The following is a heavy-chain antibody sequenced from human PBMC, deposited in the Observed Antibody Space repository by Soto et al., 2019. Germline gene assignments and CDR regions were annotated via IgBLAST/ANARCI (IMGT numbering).Heavy chain of an antibody. Sequence: SETLSLTCTVSGGSISSYYWSWIRQPAGKGLEWIGRIYTSGSTNYNPSLKSRVTMSVDTSKNQFSLKLSSVTAADTAVYYCARDGSNYVELYYYYGMDVWGQGTTVTVSS. CDR3: ARDGSNYVELYYYYGMDV. CDR2: IYTSGST. CDR1: GGSISSYY. J-gene: IGHJ6*02. D-gene: IGHD4-4*01. V-gene: IGHV4-4*07.